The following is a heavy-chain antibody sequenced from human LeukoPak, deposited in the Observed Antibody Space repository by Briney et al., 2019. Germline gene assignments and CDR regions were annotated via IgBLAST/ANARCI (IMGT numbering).Heavy chain of an antibody. CDR3: ARDRRYSYGSPATFDY. V-gene: IGHV4-34*01. CDR1: GGSFSGYY. J-gene: IGHJ4*02. Sequence: PSETLSLTCAVYGGSFSGYYWSWIRQPPGKGLEWIGEINHSGSTNYNPSLKSRVTISVDTSKNQFSLKLSSVTAADTAVYYCARDRRYSYGSPATFDYWGQGTLVTVSS. D-gene: IGHD5-18*01. CDR2: INHSGST.